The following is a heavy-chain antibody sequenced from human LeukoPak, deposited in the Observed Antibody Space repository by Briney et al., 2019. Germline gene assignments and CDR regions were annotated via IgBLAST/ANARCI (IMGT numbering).Heavy chain of an antibody. CDR1: GGSISSSSYY. D-gene: IGHD3-22*01. CDR3: ASTYYYDSSGYYSHFDS. J-gene: IGHJ4*02. V-gene: IGHV4-39*01. CDR2: IYFSGST. Sequence: SETLSLTCTVSGGSISSSSYYWGWIRQPPGKGLEWIGNIYFSGSTYYNPSLKSRVTISVDTSKNQFSLKLSSVTAAVTAVYYCASTYYYDSSGYYSHFDSWGQGTLVTVSS.